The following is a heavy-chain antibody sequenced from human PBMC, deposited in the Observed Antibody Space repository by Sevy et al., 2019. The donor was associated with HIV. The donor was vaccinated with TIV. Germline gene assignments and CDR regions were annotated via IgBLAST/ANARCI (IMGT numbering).Heavy chain of an antibody. CDR1: GYTFTSYD. V-gene: IGHV1-8*01. J-gene: IGHJ4*02. CDR2: MNPNSGNT. CDR3: ARVRSKYAAETTVTHFDY. Sequence: ASVKVSCKASGYTFTSYDINWVRQATGQGLEWMGWMNPNSGNTGYAQKFQGRVTMTRNTSISTAYMELSSLRSEDTTVYYCARVRSKYAAETTVTHFDYWGQGTLVTVSS. D-gene: IGHD4-17*01.